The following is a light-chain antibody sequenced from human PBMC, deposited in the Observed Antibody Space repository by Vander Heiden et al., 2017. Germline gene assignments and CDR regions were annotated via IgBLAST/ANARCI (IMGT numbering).Light chain of an antibody. CDR1: QSVGSY. CDR3: QQRSDWRT. Sequence: IVLTQSPATLSLSPGGAATPPSSASQSVGSYSAWYQQRPGQAHRLLMYDVSIRATGIPGRFSGSGSGTDFTLTISSLEPEDSAVYYWQQRSDWRTFGGGTKVEIK. J-gene: IGKJ4*01. CDR2: DVS. V-gene: IGKV3-11*01.